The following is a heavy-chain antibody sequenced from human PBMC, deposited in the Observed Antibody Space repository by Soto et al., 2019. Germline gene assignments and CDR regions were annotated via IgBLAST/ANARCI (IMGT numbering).Heavy chain of an antibody. Sequence: QVQLQQWGAGLLKPSETLSLTCAVYGGSFTDYYWTWIPQPPGKGLEWIGEINHSGSTNYNPSLTSRVTTSLATSKNQFSLKVNSVTAADTAVYFCARVRARLLSHPFDFWGQGTLVTVSS. J-gene: IGHJ3*01. CDR3: ARVRARLLSHPFDF. D-gene: IGHD3-16*02. CDR2: INHSGST. CDR1: GGSFTDYY. V-gene: IGHV4-34*01.